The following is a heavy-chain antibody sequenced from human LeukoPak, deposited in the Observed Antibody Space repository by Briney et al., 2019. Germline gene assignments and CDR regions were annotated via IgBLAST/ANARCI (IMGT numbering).Heavy chain of an antibody. J-gene: IGHJ4*02. CDR2: IYHTGYT. V-gene: IGHV4-38-2*02. CDR1: GYSIGSGYF. Sequence: SETLSLTCNVSGYSIGSGYFWGWIRQPPGKGLDWIGNIYHTGYTDYNPSLKSRVTISLDTSKNQFSLKLTSVTAADTAVYYCKTITRLGEFDYWGQGTPVTVSS. D-gene: IGHD3-16*01. CDR3: KTITRLGEFDY.